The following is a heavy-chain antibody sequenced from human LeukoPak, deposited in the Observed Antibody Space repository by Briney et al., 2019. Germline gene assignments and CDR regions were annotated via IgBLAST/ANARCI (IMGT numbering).Heavy chain of an antibody. CDR1: GFTFSDYY. V-gene: IGHV3-11*01. CDR2: ISSSGSSI. CDR3: ARDRWETYNWFDL. J-gene: IGHJ5*02. D-gene: IGHD1-26*01. Sequence: GGSLRLSCAASGFTFSDYYMSWIRQAPGKGLEWVSYISSSGSSIYYADSVRGRFTISRDNAKNSLYLQMNSLRAADTGLYYCARDRWETYNWFDLWGQGTLVTVSS.